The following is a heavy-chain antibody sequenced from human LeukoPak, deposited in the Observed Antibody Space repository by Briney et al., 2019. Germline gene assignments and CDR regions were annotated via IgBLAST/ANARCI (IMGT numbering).Heavy chain of an antibody. CDR2: ISYDGSNK. CDR1: GFTFSSYG. CDR3: AKARYYYDSSGYE. Sequence: GRSLRLSCAASGFTFSSYGMHWVRQAPGKGLEWVAVISYDGSNKYYADSVKGRFTISRDNSKNTLYLQMNSLRAEDTAVYYCAKARYYYDSSGYEWGQGTLVTVSS. D-gene: IGHD3-22*01. J-gene: IGHJ4*02. V-gene: IGHV3-30*18.